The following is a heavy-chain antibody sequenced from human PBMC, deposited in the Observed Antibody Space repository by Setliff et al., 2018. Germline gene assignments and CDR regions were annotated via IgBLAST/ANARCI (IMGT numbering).Heavy chain of an antibody. D-gene: IGHD2-2*01. CDR1: GFDFGVYG. CDR2: LSWNGDDT. Sequence: PGGSLRLSCTASGFDFGVYGMSWIRQAPGKGLEWVSGLSWNGDDTGYADSVKGRFTISRDNAKNSLYLQMNSLRAEDTAVYYCASYCSSTSCPFDYWGQGTLVTVSS. CDR3: ASYCSSTSCPFDY. V-gene: IGHV3-20*04. J-gene: IGHJ4*02.